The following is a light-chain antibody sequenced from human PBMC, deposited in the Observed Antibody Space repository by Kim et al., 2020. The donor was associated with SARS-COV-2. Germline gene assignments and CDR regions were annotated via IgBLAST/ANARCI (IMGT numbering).Light chain of an antibody. Sequence: SITISCTGTSSDVGGYNYVSWYQQHPGKAPKLMIYGVSKRPSGVSNRFSGSKSGNTASLTISGLQAEDEADYYCSSYTSSSTPYVFGTGTKVTVL. J-gene: IGLJ1*01. V-gene: IGLV2-14*04. CDR1: SSDVGGYNY. CDR3: SSYTSSSTPYV. CDR2: GVS.